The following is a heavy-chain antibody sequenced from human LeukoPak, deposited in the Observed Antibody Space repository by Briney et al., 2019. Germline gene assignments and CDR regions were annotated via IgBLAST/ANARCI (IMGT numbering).Heavy chain of an antibody. CDR2: ISSSGSTI. CDR1: GFTFSDYY. V-gene: IGHV3-11*01. D-gene: IGHD3-22*01. J-gene: IGHJ4*02. CDR3: ARGQMYYYDSSGYPTDYFDY. Sequence: PGGSLRLSCAASGFTFSDYYMSWIRQAPGKGLEWVSYISSSGSTIYYADSVKGRFTISRDNAKNSLYLQMNSLRADDTAVYYCARGQMYYYDSSGYPTDYFDYWGQGTLVTVSS.